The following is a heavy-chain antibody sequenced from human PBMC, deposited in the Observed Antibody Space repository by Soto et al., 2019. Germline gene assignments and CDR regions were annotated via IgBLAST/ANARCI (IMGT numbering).Heavy chain of an antibody. V-gene: IGHV3-30-3*01. CDR3: ATDPQEYGSNWFEDDYYYYGMDV. D-gene: IGHD6-13*01. Sequence: GGSLRLSCAASGFTFSSYAMHWVRQAPGKGLEWVALISYDGSNKYYADSVKGRFTISRDNSKSTLYLQMNSLRAEDTALYYCATDPQEYGSNWFEDDYYYYGMDVWGQGTTVTVSS. CDR1: GFTFSSYA. CDR2: ISYDGSNK. J-gene: IGHJ6*02.